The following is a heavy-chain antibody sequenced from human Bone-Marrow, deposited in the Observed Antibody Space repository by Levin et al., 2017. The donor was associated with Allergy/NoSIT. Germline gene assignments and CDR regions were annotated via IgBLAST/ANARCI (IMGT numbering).Heavy chain of an antibody. CDR3: ATSFRRSQMPSFDY. V-gene: IGHV1-18*01. Sequence: GESLKISCKGSGYTDTSQGISWVRQAPGQGLEWMGWISVYNGNTNYAQNFQGRVTLTTETSTSTAYMELRNLRSDDTAVYYCATSFRRSQMPSFDYWGQGTLVTVSS. D-gene: IGHD1-26*01. J-gene: IGHJ4*02. CDR2: ISVYNGNT. CDR1: GYTDTSQG.